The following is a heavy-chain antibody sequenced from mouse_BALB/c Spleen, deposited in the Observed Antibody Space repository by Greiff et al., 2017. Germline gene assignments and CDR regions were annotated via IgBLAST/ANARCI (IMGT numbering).Heavy chain of an antibody. CDR3: AREKDGYQYYFDY. CDR2: IWAGGST. Sequence: VKLVESGPGLVAPSQSLSITCTVSGFSLTSYGVHWVRQPPGKGLEWLGVIWAGGSTNYNSALMSRLSISKDNSKSQVFLKMNSLQTDDTAMYYCAREKDGYQYYFDYWGQGTTLTVSS. CDR1: GFSLTSYG. D-gene: IGHD2-3*01. J-gene: IGHJ2*01. V-gene: IGHV2-9*02.